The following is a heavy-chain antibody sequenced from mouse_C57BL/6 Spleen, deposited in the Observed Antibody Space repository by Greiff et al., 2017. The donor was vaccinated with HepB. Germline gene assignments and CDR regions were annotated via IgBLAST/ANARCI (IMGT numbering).Heavy chain of an antibody. J-gene: IGHJ4*01. Sequence: EVMLVESGGGLVKPGGSLKLSCAASGFTFSDYGMHWVRQAPEKGLEWVAYISSGSSTTYYADTVKGRFTISRDNAKNTLFLQMTSLRSEDTAMYYCARRETAQAYYAMDYWGQGTSVTVSS. V-gene: IGHV5-17*01. CDR3: ARRETAQAYYAMDY. CDR2: ISSGSSTT. D-gene: IGHD3-2*02. CDR1: GFTFSDYG.